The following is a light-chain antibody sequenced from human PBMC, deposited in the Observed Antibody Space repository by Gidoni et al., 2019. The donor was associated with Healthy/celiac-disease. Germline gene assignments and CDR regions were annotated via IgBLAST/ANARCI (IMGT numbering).Light chain of an antibody. V-gene: IGKV1-5*03. J-gene: IGKJ2*04. CDR1: QSISSW. CDR3: QQYNSYGCS. Sequence: DIQMTQSPSTLSASVGDRVTITCRASQSISSWLAWYQQKPGKAPKLLIYKASSLESGVPSRFSGRGSGTEFTITISSLQPDDFATYYCQQYNSYGCSFGQGTKLEIK. CDR2: KAS.